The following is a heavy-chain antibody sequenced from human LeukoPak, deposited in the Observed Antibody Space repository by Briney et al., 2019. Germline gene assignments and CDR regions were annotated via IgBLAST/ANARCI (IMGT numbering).Heavy chain of an antibody. Sequence: QAGGSLRLSCAASGFTFSSYGMHWVRQAPGKGLEWVAFIRYDGSNKYYADSVKGRFTISRDNSKNTLYLQMNSLRAEDTAVYYCAKIGWRRDCSSTSCYDYWGQGTLVTVSS. CDR1: GFTFSSYG. V-gene: IGHV3-30*02. CDR2: IRYDGSNK. D-gene: IGHD2-2*01. J-gene: IGHJ4*02. CDR3: AKIGWRRDCSSTSCYDY.